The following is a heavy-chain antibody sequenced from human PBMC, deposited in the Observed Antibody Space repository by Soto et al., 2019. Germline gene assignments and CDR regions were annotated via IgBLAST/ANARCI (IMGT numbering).Heavy chain of an antibody. V-gene: IGHV1-2*02. CDR1: GYTFTGYY. D-gene: IGHD3-10*01. J-gene: IGHJ6*02. CDR2: INPNSGGT. Sequence: GASVEVSCKASGYTFTGYYIHWVRQAPGQGLEWMGWINPNSGGTNYAQKFQGRVTMTRDTSISTAYMELSRLRPDDTAVYYCARDLVVRGDYYYYYGMDVWGQGTTVTV. CDR3: ARDLVVRGDYYYYYGMDV.